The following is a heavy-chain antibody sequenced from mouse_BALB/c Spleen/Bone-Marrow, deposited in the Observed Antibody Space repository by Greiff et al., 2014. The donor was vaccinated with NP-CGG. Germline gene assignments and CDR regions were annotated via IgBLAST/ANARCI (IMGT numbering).Heavy chain of an antibody. J-gene: IGHJ2*01. V-gene: IGHV1S137*01. D-gene: IGHD2-14*01. CDR2: ISTYYGDA. Sequence: QVQLQQPGAELVRPGVSVKISCKGSGYTLTDYAMHWVKQSHAKSLEWIGVISTYYGDASYNQKFKGKATMTVDKSSSTAYMELARLTSEDSAIYYCARYRYDVFDYWGQGTTLTVSS. CDR1: GYTLTDYA. CDR3: ARYRYDVFDY.